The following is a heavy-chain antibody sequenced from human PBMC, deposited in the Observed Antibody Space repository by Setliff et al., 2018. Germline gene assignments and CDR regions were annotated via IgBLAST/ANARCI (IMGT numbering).Heavy chain of an antibody. J-gene: IGHJ4*02. Sequence: SETLSLTCAVYGGSFSGYYWSWIRQPPGKGLEWIGYIYYSGSTNYNPSLKSRVTISVDTSKNQFSLKLSSVTAADTAVYYCARLYEFGELFSNYWGQGTLVTVSS. CDR3: ARLYEFGELFSNY. CDR1: GGSFSGYY. CDR2: IYYSGST. V-gene: IGHV4-59*08. D-gene: IGHD3-10*01.